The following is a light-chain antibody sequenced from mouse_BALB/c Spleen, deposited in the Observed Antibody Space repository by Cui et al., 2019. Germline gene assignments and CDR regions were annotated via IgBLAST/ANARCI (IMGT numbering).Light chain of an antibody. CDR2: VGN. V-gene: IGKV17-127*01. J-gene: IGKJ2*01. CDR3: LQSDNMPYT. Sequence: ETTVTQSPASLSVATGENVTIRCITRTDNDDDMNWYQQKPGEPPKLLISVGNTLRPGVPSRFSSSGYGTDFVFTIEATLSEDVADYYCLQSDNMPYTFGGGTKLEIK. CDR1: TDNDDD.